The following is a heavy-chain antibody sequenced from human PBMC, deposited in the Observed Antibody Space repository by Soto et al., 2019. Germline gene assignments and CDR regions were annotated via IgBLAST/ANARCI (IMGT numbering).Heavy chain of an antibody. Sequence: PSETLSLTCTFSVGSISSYYWSCIRQPPGKGLEWIGYIYYSGSTNYNPSLKSRVTISVDTSKNQFSLKLSSVTAADTAVYYCARADSNGYYVYSYGMDVWGQGTTVTVSS. CDR3: ARADSNGYYVYSYGMDV. CDR2: IYYSGST. V-gene: IGHV4-59*01. J-gene: IGHJ6*01. D-gene: IGHD3-22*01. CDR1: VGSISSYY.